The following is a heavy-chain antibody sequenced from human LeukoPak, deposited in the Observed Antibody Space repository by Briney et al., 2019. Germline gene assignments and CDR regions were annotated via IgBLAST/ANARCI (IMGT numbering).Heavy chain of an antibody. D-gene: IGHD3-9*01. CDR3: ARVQRDVLRYFDWLGGNWFDP. CDR2: INSDGSSR. CDR1: GFTFSSYW. Sequence: GGSLRLSCAASGFTFSSYWMHWVRQAPGKGLVRVSRINSDGSSRSYADSVKGRFTISRDNAKNPLYLQMNSLRAEDTAVYYCARVQRDVLRYFDWLGGNWFDPWGQGTLVTVSS. V-gene: IGHV3-74*01. J-gene: IGHJ5*02.